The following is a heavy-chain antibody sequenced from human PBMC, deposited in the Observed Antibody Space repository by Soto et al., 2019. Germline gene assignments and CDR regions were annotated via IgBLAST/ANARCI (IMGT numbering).Heavy chain of an antibody. J-gene: IGHJ5*02. Sequence: QVQLQESGPGLVKPSQTLSLTCTVSGGSISSGGDYWSWIRQPPGKGLEWIGYIYYSGSTYYNPTLKCRGTISVDTSKNQVSLQLSSVHAADSAVYYCARGLSDVDTDSQLPNNWFDPWGQGTLVTVSS. CDR2: IYYSGST. V-gene: IGHV4-31*03. D-gene: IGHD5-18*01. CDR1: GGSISSGGDY. CDR3: ARGLSDVDTDSQLPNNWFDP.